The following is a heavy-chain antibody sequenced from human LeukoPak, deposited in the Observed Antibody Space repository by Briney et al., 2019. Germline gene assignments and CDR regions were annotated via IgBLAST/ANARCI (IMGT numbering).Heavy chain of an antibody. CDR1: GGTFSSYA. Sequence: ASVKVSCKASGGTFSSYAISWVRQAPGQGLEWMGGIIPIFGTANYAQKFQGRVTITADKSTSTAYMELSSLRPEDTAVYYCARLPPTHGYSGYGGIDYWGQGTLVTVSS. CDR2: IIPIFGTA. D-gene: IGHD5-12*01. CDR3: ARLPPTHGYSGYGGIDY. V-gene: IGHV1-69*06. J-gene: IGHJ4*02.